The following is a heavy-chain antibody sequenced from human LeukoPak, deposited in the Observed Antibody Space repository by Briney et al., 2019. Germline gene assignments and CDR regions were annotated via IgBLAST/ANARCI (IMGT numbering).Heavy chain of an antibody. CDR3: ARADYDFWSGYPAVNAFDI. Sequence: SETLSLTCTVSGGSLSSYYWSWIRQPPGKGLEWIGYIYYSGSTNYNPSLKSRVTISVDTSKNQFSLKLSSVTAADTAVYYCARADYDFWSGYPAVNAFDIWGQGTMVTVSS. D-gene: IGHD3-3*01. V-gene: IGHV4-59*01. CDR2: IYYSGST. J-gene: IGHJ3*02. CDR1: GGSLSSYY.